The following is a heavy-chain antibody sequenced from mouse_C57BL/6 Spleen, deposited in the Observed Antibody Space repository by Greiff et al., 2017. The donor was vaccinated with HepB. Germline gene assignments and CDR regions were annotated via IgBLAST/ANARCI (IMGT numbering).Heavy chain of an antibody. CDR3: ARLGPNYYGSSSYAMDY. V-gene: IGHV5-6*02. Sequence: EVKVEESGGDLVKPGGSLKLSCAASGFTFSSYGMSWVRQTPDKRLEWVATISSGGSYTYYPDSVKGRFTISRDNAKNTLYLQMSSLKSEDTAMYYCARLGPNYYGSSSYAMDYWGQGTSVTVSS. CDR2: ISSGGSYT. D-gene: IGHD1-1*01. J-gene: IGHJ4*01. CDR1: GFTFSSYG.